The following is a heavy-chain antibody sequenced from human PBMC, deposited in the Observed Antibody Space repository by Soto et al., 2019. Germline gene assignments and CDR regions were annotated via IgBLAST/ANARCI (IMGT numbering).Heavy chain of an antibody. J-gene: IGHJ6*03. CDR2: ISGSGSTI. V-gene: IGHV3-11*01. CDR3: ARGLRPRPYYYYYMDV. D-gene: IGHD5-12*01. Sequence: GGSLRLSCAASGFTFSDYYMSWIRQAPGKGLEWVSYISGSGSTIYYADSVKGRFTISRDNAKNSLYLQMNSLRAEDTAVYYCARGLRPRPYYYYYMDVWGKGTTVTVSS. CDR1: GFTFSDYY.